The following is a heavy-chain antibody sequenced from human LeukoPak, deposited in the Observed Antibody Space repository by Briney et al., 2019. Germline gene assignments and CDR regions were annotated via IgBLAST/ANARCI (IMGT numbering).Heavy chain of an antibody. J-gene: IGHJ4*02. CDR2: INHSGVT. V-gene: IGHV4-34*01. CDR1: GGSFRGYY. Sequence: SETLSLTCAVYGGSFRGYYWSWIRESPGGRLHCIGEINHSGVTVYIPSLESRVTISLDTSNSKFSLKLNSVTAADTAVYYCARGLGLSRANYFDFWGQGTLVTVSS. D-gene: IGHD3-16*01. CDR3: ARGLGLSRANYFDF.